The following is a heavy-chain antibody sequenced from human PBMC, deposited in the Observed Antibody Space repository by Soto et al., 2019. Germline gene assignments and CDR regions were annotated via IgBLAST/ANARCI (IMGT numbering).Heavy chain of an antibody. V-gene: IGHV3-33*01. J-gene: IGHJ1*01. CDR2: IWYDGSNK. Sequence: QVQLVESGGGVVQPGRSLRLSCAASGFTFSSYGMHWVRQAPGKGLEWVAVIWYDGSNKYYADSVKGRFTISRDNSKNTLYLQMNSLRAEDTAVYYCVRDSSSWNTRRYFQHWGQGTLVTVSS. CDR1: GFTFSSYG. D-gene: IGHD6-13*01. CDR3: VRDSSSWNTRRYFQH.